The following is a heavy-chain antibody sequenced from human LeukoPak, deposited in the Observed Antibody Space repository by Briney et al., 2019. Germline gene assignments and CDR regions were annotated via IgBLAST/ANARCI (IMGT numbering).Heavy chain of an antibody. CDR1: GYTFTSYC. Sequence: ASVKVSCKASGYTFTSYCMHWVRQAPGQGLEWMGIINPSGGSTSYAQKFQGRVTMTRDTSTSTVYMELSSLRSEDTAVYYCARSYYYDSSGYYYIFDYWGQGTLVTVSS. D-gene: IGHD3-22*01. J-gene: IGHJ4*02. V-gene: IGHV1-46*01. CDR3: ARSYYYDSSGYYYIFDY. CDR2: INPSGGST.